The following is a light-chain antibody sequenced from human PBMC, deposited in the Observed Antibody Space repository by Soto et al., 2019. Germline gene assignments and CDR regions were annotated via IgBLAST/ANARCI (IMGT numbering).Light chain of an antibody. Sequence: EIVLTQSPGTLSLSPGERATLSCTASQSISSSYLGWYQQKPGQAPRLLIYGASSRATDIPDRFSGSGSGTDFTLTIDRLEPEDIAVYYCQQYGSSPLTFGGGTKVDIK. CDR3: QQYGSSPLT. CDR2: GAS. V-gene: IGKV3-20*01. J-gene: IGKJ4*01. CDR1: QSISSSY.